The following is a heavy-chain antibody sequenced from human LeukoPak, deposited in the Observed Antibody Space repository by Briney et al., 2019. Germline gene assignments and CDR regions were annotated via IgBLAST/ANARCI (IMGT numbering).Heavy chain of an antibody. CDR2: IKQDGSEK. CDR1: GFTFSSYW. V-gene: IGHV3-7*01. CDR3: ASLYYYDSSGYYKGYYFDY. J-gene: IGHJ4*02. Sequence: GGSLRLSCAASGFTFSSYWMSWVRQAPGKGLEWVANIKQDGSEKYYVDSVKGRFTISRDNAKNSLYLQMNSLRAEDTAVYYCASLYYYDSSGYYKGYYFDYWGQGTLVTVSS. D-gene: IGHD3-22*01.